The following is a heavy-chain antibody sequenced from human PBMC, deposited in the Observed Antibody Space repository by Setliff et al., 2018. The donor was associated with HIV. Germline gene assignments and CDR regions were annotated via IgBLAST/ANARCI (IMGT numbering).Heavy chain of an antibody. Sequence: PSETLSLTCNVSGGAITGYYWSWVRQAPGKALESIASIYSGGSAIYHPSLKSRVTISVDTSKNQFSLKLSSVTAADTAVYYCARQHYYDSSGRNLMDVWGKGTTVTVSS. CDR3: ARQHYYDSSGRNLMDV. D-gene: IGHD3-22*01. CDR1: GGAITGYY. J-gene: IGHJ6*03. CDR2: IYSGGSA. V-gene: IGHV4-59*08.